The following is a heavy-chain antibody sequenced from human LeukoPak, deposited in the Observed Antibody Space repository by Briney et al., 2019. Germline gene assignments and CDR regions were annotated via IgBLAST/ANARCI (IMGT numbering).Heavy chain of an antibody. Sequence: GGSLRLSCAASGFTFSSYAMSWVRQAPGKGLEWVSAISGSGGSTYYADSVKGRFTISRDNSKNTLYLQMNSLRAEDTAVYYCVKEEFSSGLSFYAPFSWGQGTLVTVS. CDR3: VKEEFSSGLSFYAPFS. V-gene: IGHV3-23*01. CDR1: GFTFSSYA. CDR2: ISGSGGST. J-gene: IGHJ5*02. D-gene: IGHD2-2*01.